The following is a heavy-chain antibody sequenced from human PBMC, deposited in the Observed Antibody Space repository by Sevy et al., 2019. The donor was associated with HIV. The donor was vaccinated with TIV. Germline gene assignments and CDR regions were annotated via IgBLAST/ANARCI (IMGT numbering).Heavy chain of an antibody. V-gene: IGHV1-2*02. CDR3: ARGGKIRGSNYANY. J-gene: IGHJ4*02. D-gene: IGHD4-4*01. CDR2: INPNSGGT. CDR1: GYTFTGYY. Sequence: ASVKVSCKASGYTFTGYYMHWVRQAPGQGLEWMGWINPNSGGTNYAQTFKGRVTMTRETSIRTAYMELSRLRSDDTAVYYCARGGKIRGSNYANYWGQGTLVTVSS.